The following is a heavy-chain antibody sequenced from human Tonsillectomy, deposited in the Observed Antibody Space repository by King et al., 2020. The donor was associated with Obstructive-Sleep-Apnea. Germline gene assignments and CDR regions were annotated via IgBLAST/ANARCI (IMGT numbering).Heavy chain of an antibody. CDR2: IYYSGST. D-gene: IGHD1-26*01. Sequence: LQLQESGPGLVKPSETLSLTCTVSGGSISSYYWSWMRQPPGKGLEWIVYIYYSGSTNYNPSLKSRVTISVDTSKNQLSLRLSSVIAADTAVYYCASGRGGGEDWFDPWGQGTLVTVSS. CDR1: GGSISSYY. J-gene: IGHJ5*02. V-gene: IGHV4-59*01. CDR3: ASGRGGGEDWFDP.